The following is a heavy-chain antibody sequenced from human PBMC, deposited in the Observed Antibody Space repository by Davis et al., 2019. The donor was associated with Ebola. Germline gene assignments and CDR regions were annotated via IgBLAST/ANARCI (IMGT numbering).Heavy chain of an antibody. CDR3: AREDYFYYGMDV. CDR2: TKPDGNEK. CDR1: GFDFSTFW. Sequence: PGGSLRLSCAASGFDFSTFWMSWVRQAPGTGLEWVASTKPDGNEKLYVGSVEGRFSISRDNARDSFSLQMNSLRVEDTAVYYCAREDYFYYGMDVWGKGTTVTVSS. J-gene: IGHJ6*04. V-gene: IGHV3-7*03.